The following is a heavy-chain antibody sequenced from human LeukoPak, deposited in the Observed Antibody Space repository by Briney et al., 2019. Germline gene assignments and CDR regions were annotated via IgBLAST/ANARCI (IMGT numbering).Heavy chain of an antibody. V-gene: IGHV3-43*01. Sequence: GGSLRLSCAASGFTFDDYTMHWVRQAPGKGLEWVSLISWDAGSIYYGDSVKGRFTISRDNSKNSLNLQMNSLRTEDTALYYCAKDIEGYTHGVDYWGQGTLVTVSS. D-gene: IGHD5-18*01. CDR1: GFTFDDYT. J-gene: IGHJ4*02. CDR2: ISWDAGSI. CDR3: AKDIEGYTHGVDY.